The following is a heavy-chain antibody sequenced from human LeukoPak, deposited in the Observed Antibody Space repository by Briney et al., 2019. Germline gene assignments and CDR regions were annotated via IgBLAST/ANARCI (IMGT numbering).Heavy chain of an antibody. Sequence: SVKVSCKASGGSFSSYAITWVRQAPGQGLELMGRIIPIFGTPTYAQKFQGRVTITADMGSSTAYLELTSLTSEDTARYFCAKQGAVRQDYYMDVWGNGTTVTVSS. CDR1: GGSFSSYA. V-gene: IGHV1-69*06. CDR3: AKQGAVRQDYYMDV. CDR2: IIPIFGTP. D-gene: IGHD3-16*01. J-gene: IGHJ6*03.